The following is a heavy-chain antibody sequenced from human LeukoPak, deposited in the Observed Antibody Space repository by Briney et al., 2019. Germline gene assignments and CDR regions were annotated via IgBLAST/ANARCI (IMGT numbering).Heavy chain of an antibody. Sequence: GGSLRLSCAASGLTVSSNCMSWVRQAPGKGLEWVSFIYSGGNTYYADSVKGRFAISRDNSKNTVHLQMNSLRAEDTAMYYCARRAGDYSHPYDYWGQGTLVTVSS. J-gene: IGHJ4*02. V-gene: IGHV3-53*01. CDR1: GLTVSSNC. CDR2: IYSGGNT. D-gene: IGHD3-22*01. CDR3: ARRAGDYSHPYDY.